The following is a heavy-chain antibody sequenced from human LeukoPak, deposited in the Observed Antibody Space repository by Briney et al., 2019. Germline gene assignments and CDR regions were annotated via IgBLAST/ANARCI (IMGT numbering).Heavy chain of an antibody. Sequence: GGSLRLSCAASGFTVSSNYMSWVRQAPGKGLEWVSVIYSGDSTYYADSVKGRFTISRDNSKNTLYLQMNSLRAEDTAVYYCARGSSWYSGFDYWGQGTLVTVSS. CDR2: IYSGDST. V-gene: IGHV3-53*01. D-gene: IGHD6-13*01. CDR1: GFTVSSNY. CDR3: ARGSSWYSGFDY. J-gene: IGHJ4*02.